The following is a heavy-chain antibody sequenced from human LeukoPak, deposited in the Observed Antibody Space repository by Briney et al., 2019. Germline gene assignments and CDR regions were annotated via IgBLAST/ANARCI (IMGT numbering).Heavy chain of an antibody. CDR2: IYTSGST. Sequence: SETLSLTCTVSGGSISSGSYYWSWIRQPAGKGLEWIVRIYTSGSTNYNPSLKSRVTISVDTSKNQFSLKLSSVPAADTAVYYCARAGGWPGEIDYWGQGTLVTVSS. J-gene: IGHJ4*02. D-gene: IGHD6-19*01. CDR3: ARAGGWPGEIDY. CDR1: GGSISSGSYY. V-gene: IGHV4-61*02.